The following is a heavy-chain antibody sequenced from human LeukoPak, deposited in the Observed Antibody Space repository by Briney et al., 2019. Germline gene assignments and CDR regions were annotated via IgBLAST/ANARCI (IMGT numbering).Heavy chain of an antibody. V-gene: IGHV3-53*01. CDR3: ARVGDHYHWYLDL. D-gene: IGHD3-10*01. CDR2: LYSGGST. Sequence: GGSLRLSCEASGFDVSSNYMNWVRQAPGKGLEWVSILYSGGSTYYADSVKGRFTVSRDSSRNTLFLHMSSLRTEDTAVYFCARVGDHYHWYLDLWGRGTLVTVSS. J-gene: IGHJ2*01. CDR1: GFDVSSNY.